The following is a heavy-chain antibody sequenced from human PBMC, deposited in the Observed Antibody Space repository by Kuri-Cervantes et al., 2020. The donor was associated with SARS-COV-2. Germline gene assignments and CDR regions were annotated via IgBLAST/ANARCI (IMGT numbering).Heavy chain of an antibody. CDR2: ISSTSTSI. J-gene: IGHJ5*02. Sequence: GGSLRLSCAASGFTFSAYTMNWVRQAPGKGLEWVSSISSTSTSISYADSLKGRFTISRDNAENSVFLQMNSLRAEDTAVYYCARLRSRSSNWFDPWGQGTLVTVSS. CDR1: GFTFSAYT. V-gene: IGHV3-21*01. D-gene: IGHD6-6*01. CDR3: ARLRSRSSNWFDP.